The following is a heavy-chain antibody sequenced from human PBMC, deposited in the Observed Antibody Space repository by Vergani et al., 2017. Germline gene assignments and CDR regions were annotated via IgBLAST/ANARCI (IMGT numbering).Heavy chain of an antibody. J-gene: IGHJ3*02. D-gene: IGHD2-15*01. Sequence: QVQLQQWGAGLLKPSETLSLTCAVYGGSFSGYYWSWIRQPPGKGLEWIGEINHSGSTNYNPSLKSRVTISVDTSKNQFSLKLSSVTAADTAVYYCARLVVVVAAHDAFDIWGQGTMVTVSS. CDR1: GGSFSGYY. V-gene: IGHV4-34*01. CDR3: ARLVVVVAAHDAFDI. CDR2: INHSGST.